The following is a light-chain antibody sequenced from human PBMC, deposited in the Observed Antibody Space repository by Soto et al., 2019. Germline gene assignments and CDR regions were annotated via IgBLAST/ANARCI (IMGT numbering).Light chain of an antibody. J-gene: IGKJ4*01. CDR1: QSISDW. CDR2: TAS. CDR3: YQYDSSSALT. V-gene: IGKV1-5*03. Sequence: DIQMTQSPSTLSASVGDRVTITCRASQSISDWLAWYQQKPGKAPTLLIYTASNLNSGVPSRFSGSSSGTEFSLTISSLQPDDFATYYCYQYDSSSALTFGGVNKVEIK.